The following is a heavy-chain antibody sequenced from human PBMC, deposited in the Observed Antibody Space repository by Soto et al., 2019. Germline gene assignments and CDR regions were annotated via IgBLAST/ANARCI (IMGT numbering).Heavy chain of an antibody. V-gene: IGHV4-39*01. D-gene: IGHD4-17*01. CDR1: GGSISSSSYY. CDR2: IYYSGST. CDR3: ASTDDYGDYGVFDY. Sequence: SETLSLTCTVSGGSISSSSYYWGWIRQPPGKGLEWIGSIYYSGSTYYNPSLKSRVTISVDTSKNQFSLKLSSVTAADTAVYYCASTDDYGDYGVFDYWGQGTLVTVSS. J-gene: IGHJ4*02.